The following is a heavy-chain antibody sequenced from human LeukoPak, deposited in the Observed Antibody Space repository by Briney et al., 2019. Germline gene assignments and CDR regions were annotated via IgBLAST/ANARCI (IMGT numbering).Heavy chain of an antibody. CDR2: ISSNGDNT. J-gene: IGHJ5*02. Sequence: PGGSLRLSCSVSGFTFSTYVMHWVRQAPGKGLEYVSAISSNGDNTYYADSVKGRFTISRDNSKNTRYLQMSSLRADDTPVYYCVRGTGSWGEGTL. D-gene: IGHD3-10*01. CDR1: GFTFSTYV. CDR3: VRGTGS. V-gene: IGHV3-64D*06.